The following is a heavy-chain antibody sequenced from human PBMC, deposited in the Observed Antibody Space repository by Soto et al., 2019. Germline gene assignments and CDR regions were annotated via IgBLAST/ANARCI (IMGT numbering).Heavy chain of an antibody. CDR3: ARDKPFSAGY. J-gene: IGHJ4*02. Sequence: QVQLVQSGTEVKKPGASVKVSCKASGYTFLDFYIHWVRQAPGQGLEWMGFINPSGGGTTYAEQFQGRPTTTRTTPTSKVYMELISLRSDDTAIYYCARDKPFSAGYWGQGTLVT. CDR2: INPSGGGT. D-gene: IGHD3-3*02. V-gene: IGHV1-46*01. CDR1: GYTFLDFY.